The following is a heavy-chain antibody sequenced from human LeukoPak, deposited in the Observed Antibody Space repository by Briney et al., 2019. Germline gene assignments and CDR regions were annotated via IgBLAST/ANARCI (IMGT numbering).Heavy chain of an antibody. J-gene: IGHJ3*02. D-gene: IGHD4-23*01. CDR3: AREFDGNAFDI. CDR1: GFTFSSYP. Sequence: GGSLRLSCTASGFTFSSYPMHWVRQAPGKGLEWVALISYDGSNKWYPDSVKGRFTISRDNSKNTLYLQMNSLRAEDTAVYYCAREFDGNAFDIWGQGTMVTVSS. CDR2: ISYDGSNK. V-gene: IGHV3-30-3*01.